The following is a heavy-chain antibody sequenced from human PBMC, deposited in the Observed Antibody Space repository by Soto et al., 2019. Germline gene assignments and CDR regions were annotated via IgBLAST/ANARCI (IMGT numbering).Heavy chain of an antibody. Sequence: EVQLLESGGGLVQPGGSLRLSCAASGFTFSSYAMSWVRQATGKGLEWVSAISGSGGSTYYADSVKGRFTISRDNSKNTLYLQMNSLRAEDTAVYYCAKKGGSSVWWEPIDYWGQGSLVTVSS. J-gene: IGHJ4*02. V-gene: IGHV3-23*01. D-gene: IGHD6-19*01. CDR3: AKKGGSSVWWEPIDY. CDR2: ISGSGGST. CDR1: GFTFSSYA.